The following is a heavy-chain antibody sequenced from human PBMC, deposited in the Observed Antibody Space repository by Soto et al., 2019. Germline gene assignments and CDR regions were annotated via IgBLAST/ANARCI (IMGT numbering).Heavy chain of an antibody. J-gene: IGHJ5*02. V-gene: IGHV3-21*01. Sequence: GVLRLSCAASGFTFSSYSMNWVRQAPGKGLEWVSSISSSSSYIYYADSVKGRFTISRDNAKNSLYLQMNSLRAEDTAVYYCARGRDIYCSGGSCPADNWFDPWGQGTLVTVSS. CDR2: ISSSSSYI. CDR1: GFTFSSYS. CDR3: ARGRDIYCSGGSCPADNWFDP. D-gene: IGHD2-15*01.